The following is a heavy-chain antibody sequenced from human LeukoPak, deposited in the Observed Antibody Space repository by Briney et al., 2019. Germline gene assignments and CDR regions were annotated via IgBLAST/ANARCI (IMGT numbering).Heavy chain of an antibody. CDR3: ARKTGGDYNLFDY. V-gene: IGHV5-51*01. J-gene: IGHJ4*02. CDR2: IYPDDSNS. CDR1: AYSFATYW. Sequence: GESLKISCKGSAYSFATYWMGWVRQMPGKGLEWMGIIYPDDSNSGYSPSFQGQVTISADKSISTAYLQWSSLKASDTAMYYCARKTGGDYNLFDYWGQGTLVTVPS. D-gene: IGHD4-17*01.